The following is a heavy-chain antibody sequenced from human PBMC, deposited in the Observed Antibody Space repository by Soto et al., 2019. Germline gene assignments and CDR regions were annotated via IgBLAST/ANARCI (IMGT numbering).Heavy chain of an antibody. J-gene: IGHJ5*02. V-gene: IGHV4-30-2*01. Sequence: SETLSLTCAVSGGSISSGGYSWSWIRQPPGKGLEWIGYIYHSGSTYYNPSLKSRVTISVDRSKNQISLKLSSVTAADTAVYYCARGLLGYCSGGSCYDNWFDPWGQGTLVTVSS. CDR3: ARGLLGYCSGGSCYDNWFDP. D-gene: IGHD2-15*01. CDR1: GGSISSGGYS. CDR2: IYHSGST.